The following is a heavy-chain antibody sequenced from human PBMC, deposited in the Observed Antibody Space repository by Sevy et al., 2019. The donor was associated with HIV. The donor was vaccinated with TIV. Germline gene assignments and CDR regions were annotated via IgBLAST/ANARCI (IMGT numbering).Heavy chain of an antibody. CDR2: ISGSGGST. CDR1: GFSFGSYT. CDR3: VTTDRVGALVTPDY. D-gene: IGHD1-26*01. J-gene: IGHJ4*02. Sequence: GGSLRLSCAASGFSFGSYTMSWVRQAPGKGLEWVSAISGSGGSTFFADSVKGRFTISRDNSKNTLYLQMNSLRAEDTAVYYCVTTDRVGALVTPDYWGQGILVTVSS. V-gene: IGHV3-23*01.